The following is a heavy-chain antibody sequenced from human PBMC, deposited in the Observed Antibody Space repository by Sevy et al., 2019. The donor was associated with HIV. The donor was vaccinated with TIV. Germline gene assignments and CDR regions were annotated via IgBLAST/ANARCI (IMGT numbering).Heavy chain of an antibody. CDR2: ISSDGVIT. CDR3: VKDPDYNFWRGDYGMDV. Sequence: GGSLRLSCSGSGFSFSNSAMNWVRQTPGKGLKYVSAISSDGVITYYTGSVRGRFTISRDNSKNTLYLQMSSLRVEDTAVYYCVKDPDYNFWRGDYGMDVWGQGTTVTVSS. CDR1: GFSFSNSA. V-gene: IGHV3-64D*06. J-gene: IGHJ6*02. D-gene: IGHD3-3*01.